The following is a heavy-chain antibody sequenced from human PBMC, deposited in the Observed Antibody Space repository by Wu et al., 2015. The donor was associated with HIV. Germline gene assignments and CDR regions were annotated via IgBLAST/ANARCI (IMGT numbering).Heavy chain of an antibody. Sequence: QVQLVQSGTEVKNLGSSVKVSCKASGYTFTAQYLHWVRQAPGQGFEWMGRINPNGGAGVDYEQKFQGRLTMTRDTSSSTVYMELKRLRSDDTAVYFCARDLGDDFAVRGFYWYMDVWGRGTAITVSS. D-gene: IGHD2-21*02. CDR1: GYTFTAQY. CDR2: INPNGGAGV. V-gene: IGHV1-2*06. J-gene: IGHJ6*03. CDR3: ARDLGDDFAVRGFYWYMDV.